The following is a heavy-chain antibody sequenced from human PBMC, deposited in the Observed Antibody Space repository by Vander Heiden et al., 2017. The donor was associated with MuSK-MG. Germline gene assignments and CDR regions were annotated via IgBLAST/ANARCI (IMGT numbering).Heavy chain of an antibody. D-gene: IGHD2-2*01. CDR2: ISGSGGST. CDR3: AKVVPAAMHYYYYMDV. J-gene: IGHJ6*03. Sequence: EVQLLESGGGLVQPGGSLRLSCAASGFTLSSYAMSWVRQAPVKGLEWVSAISGSGGSTYYADSVKGRFNISRDNSKNTLYLQMNSLRAEDTAVYYCAKVVPAAMHYYYYMDVWGKGTTVTVSS. V-gene: IGHV3-23*01. CDR1: GFTLSSYA.